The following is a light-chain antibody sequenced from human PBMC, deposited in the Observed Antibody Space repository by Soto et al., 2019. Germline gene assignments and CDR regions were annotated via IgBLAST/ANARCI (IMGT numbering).Light chain of an antibody. CDR1: QSITSW. CDR3: QRYNSHDDIA. J-gene: IGKJ4*01. CDR2: DAS. Sequence: DIPITQSPSTLSASVGDRVTIICRASQSITSWLAWYQQKPGKAPNLLIYDASSLQSGVPSRFSGSGSGTEFTLTISSLQPDDSATYYCQRYNSHDDIAFGRGTKVEI. V-gene: IGKV1-5*02.